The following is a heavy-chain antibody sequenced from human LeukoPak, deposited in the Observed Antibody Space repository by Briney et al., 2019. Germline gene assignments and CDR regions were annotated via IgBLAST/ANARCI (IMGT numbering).Heavy chain of an antibody. CDR3: AMVLRTAMVMYYFDY. CDR1: GYTFTSYG. J-gene: IGHJ4*02. D-gene: IGHD5-18*01. Sequence: ASVKVSYKASGYTFTSYGISWVRQAPGQGLEWMGGIIPIFGTANHAQKFQGRVTITADESTSTAYMELSSLRSEDTAVYYCAMVLRTAMVMYYFDYWGQGTLVTVSS. V-gene: IGHV1-69*13. CDR2: IIPIFGTA.